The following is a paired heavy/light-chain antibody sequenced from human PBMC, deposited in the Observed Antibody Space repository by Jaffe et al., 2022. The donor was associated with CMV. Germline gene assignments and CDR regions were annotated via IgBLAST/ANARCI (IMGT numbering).Heavy chain of an antibody. CDR2: IHYSGST. D-gene: IGHD6-19*01. CDR1: GGSLSRYY. Sequence: QVQLQESGPGLVKPSETLSLTCAVSGGSLSRYYWSWIRQSPGKGLEWIGYIHYSGSTNYNPSLKSRVTISVDTSKNQFSLKLTSVTAADTAVYYCATGRSGWNFYYYMDVWGKGTTVTVSS. V-gene: IGHV4-59*08. J-gene: IGHJ6*03. CDR3: ATGRSGWNFYYYMDV.
Light chain of an antibody. CDR3: SSYTSSGTV. CDR2: DVS. Sequence: QSALTQPASMSGSPGQSLTISCTGTSSDVGASNYVSWYQQHPGKVPKLMIFDVSDRPSGVSYRFSGSKSGNTASLTISGLQAEDEADYYCSSYTSSGTVFGGGTKLTVL. CDR1: SSDVGASNY. J-gene: IGLJ2*01. V-gene: IGLV2-14*03.